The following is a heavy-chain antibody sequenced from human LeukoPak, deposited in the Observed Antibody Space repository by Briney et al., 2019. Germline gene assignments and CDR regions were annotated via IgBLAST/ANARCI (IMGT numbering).Heavy chain of an antibody. CDR1: GYTFTSYY. D-gene: IGHD2-21*02. Sequence: GASVRVSCEASGYTFTSYYIHWVRQGPGQGLEWMGIINPSGGSTSFAQTFQGRVTLTRDTSTSTVYMEVSSLRSEDTALYYCARGGGVVVTFDYWGQGTLVTVSS. J-gene: IGHJ4*02. CDR2: INPSGGST. CDR3: ARGGGVVVTFDY. V-gene: IGHV1-46*01.